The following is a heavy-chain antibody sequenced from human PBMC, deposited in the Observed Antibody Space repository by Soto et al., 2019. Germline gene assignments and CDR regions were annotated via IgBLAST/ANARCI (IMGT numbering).Heavy chain of an antibody. V-gene: IGHV1-69*01. CDR1: GGSFNNYA. CDR2: IIPNFTTP. D-gene: IGHD3-10*01. J-gene: IGHJ6*02. CDR3: AVAMVREILIFEASGMHV. Sequence: QVHLVQSGAEVKKPGSSVKVSCKTSGGSFNNYAVSWVRQAPGQGLEWMGGIIPNFTTPNYAHKFQDRVTIIADESTSTVYMELRSLRANDTAVYYCAVAMVREILIFEASGMHVWGQGTTVIVSS.